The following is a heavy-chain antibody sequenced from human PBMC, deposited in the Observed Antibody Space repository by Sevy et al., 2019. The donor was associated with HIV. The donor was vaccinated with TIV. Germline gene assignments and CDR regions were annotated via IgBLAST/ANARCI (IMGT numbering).Heavy chain of an antibody. CDR3: ARAPTPHEYYDFWSGLDAFDI. CDR2: IIPIFGTA. CDR1: GGTFSSYA. D-gene: IGHD3-3*01. V-gene: IGHV1-69*06. Sequence: ASVKVSCKASGGTFSSYAISWVRQASGQGLEWMGGIIPIFGTANYAQKFQGRVTITADKSTSTAYMELSSLRSEDTAVYYCARAPTPHEYYDFWSGLDAFDIWGQGTMVTVSS. J-gene: IGHJ3*02.